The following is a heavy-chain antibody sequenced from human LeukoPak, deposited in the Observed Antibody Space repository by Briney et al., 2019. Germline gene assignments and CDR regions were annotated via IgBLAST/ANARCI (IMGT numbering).Heavy chain of an antibody. D-gene: IGHD3-9*01. Sequence: GGPLRLSRAASGFTFSSYGMHWVRQAPGKGLEWVAVISYDGSNKYYADSVKGRFTISRDNSKNTLYLQMNSLRAEDTAVYYCAKDRDELVPDYWGQGTLVTVSS. J-gene: IGHJ4*02. V-gene: IGHV3-30*18. CDR1: GFTFSSYG. CDR3: AKDRDELVPDY. CDR2: ISYDGSNK.